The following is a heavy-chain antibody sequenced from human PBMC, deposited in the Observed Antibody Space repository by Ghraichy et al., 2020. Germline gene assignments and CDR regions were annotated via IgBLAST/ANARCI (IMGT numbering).Heavy chain of an antibody. J-gene: IGHJ6*03. CDR3: AIDRCTGGVCYDYYMDV. D-gene: IGHD2-8*02. CDR2: ISTTSSSTRTI. CDR1: GFTLSSYG. Sequence: GGSLRLSCAASGFTLSSYGMNWVRQAPGKGLEWLSFISTTSSSTRTIYYADAVRGRFTISRDNAKNSLYLQMSSLRVEDTAVYYCAIDRCTGGVCYDYYMDVWGKGTTVTVSS. V-gene: IGHV3-48*01.